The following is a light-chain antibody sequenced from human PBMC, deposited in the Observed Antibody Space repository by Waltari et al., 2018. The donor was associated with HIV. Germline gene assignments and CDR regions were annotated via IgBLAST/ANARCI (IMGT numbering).Light chain of an antibody. Sequence: QSVLTQPPSVSGAPGQRVTISCTGSSSNIGAGYDVHWYQQLPGTAPKLLIYGNSNRPSGVPYRFSGSKSGTSASLAITGLQAEDEADYYCQSYDSSLSGYVFGGGTKLTVL. J-gene: IGLJ3*02. CDR2: GNS. CDR3: QSYDSSLSGYV. CDR1: SSNIGAGYD. V-gene: IGLV1-40*01.